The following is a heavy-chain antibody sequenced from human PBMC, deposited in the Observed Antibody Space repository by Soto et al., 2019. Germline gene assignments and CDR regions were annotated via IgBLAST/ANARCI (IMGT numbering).Heavy chain of an antibody. V-gene: IGHV3-13*01. Sequence: GGSLRLSCAASGFTFSSYDMHWVRQATGKGLEWVSAIGTAGDTYYPGSVKGRFTISRENAKNSLYLQMNSLRAGDTAVYYCARGPIRGYSSSWLTYYYYGMDVWGQGTTVTVSS. J-gene: IGHJ6*02. CDR3: ARGPIRGYSSSWLTYYYYGMDV. D-gene: IGHD6-13*01. CDR1: GFTFSSYD. CDR2: IGTAGDT.